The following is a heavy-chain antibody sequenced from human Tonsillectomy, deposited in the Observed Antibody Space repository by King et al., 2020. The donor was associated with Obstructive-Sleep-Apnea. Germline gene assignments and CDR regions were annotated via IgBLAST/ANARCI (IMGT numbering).Heavy chain of an antibody. CDR3: VRDPHALDY. V-gene: IGHV3-48*04. CDR2: IRYSVSPM. CDR1: GFSFTSYS. J-gene: IGHJ4*02. Sequence: VQLVESGGGLVQPGGSLRLSCVASGFSFTSYSMNWVRQAPGKGLEWGSYIRYSVSPMYYADSVRGRFTISRDNAKNSIYLQMNSLRVEDTAIYYCVRDPHALDYWGQGTLVTVSS.